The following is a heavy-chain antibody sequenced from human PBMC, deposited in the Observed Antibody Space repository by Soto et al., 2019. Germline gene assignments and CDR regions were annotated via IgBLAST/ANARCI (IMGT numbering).Heavy chain of an antibody. D-gene: IGHD3-10*01. J-gene: IGHJ3*02. CDR1: GGSISSYY. CDR2: IYYSGST. V-gene: IGHV4-59*01. CDR3: ARVWGGAFDI. Sequence: SETLSLTCTVSGGSISSYYWIWIRQPPGKGLEWIGYIYYSGSTNYNPSLKSRVTISVDTSKNQFSLKLSSVTAADTAVYYCARVWGGAFDIWGQGTMVTV.